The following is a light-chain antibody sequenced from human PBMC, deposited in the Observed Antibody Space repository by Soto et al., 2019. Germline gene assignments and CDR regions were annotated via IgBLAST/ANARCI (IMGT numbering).Light chain of an antibody. CDR3: QQYGTLPRT. CDR2: DAS. CDR1: QTINNY. Sequence: EVVLTQSPATPSLSPGERATLSCRASQTINNYLAWFQQKPGQAPRLLIYDASDRATGIPARFSGSGSGTDFTLTISRLEPEDFAMYYCQQYGTLPRTFGQGTKVDIK. V-gene: IGKV3-11*01. J-gene: IGKJ1*01.